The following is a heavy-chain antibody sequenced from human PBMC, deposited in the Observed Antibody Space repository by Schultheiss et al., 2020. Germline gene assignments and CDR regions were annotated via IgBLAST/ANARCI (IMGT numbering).Heavy chain of an antibody. V-gene: IGHV3-30*03. D-gene: IGHD6-13*01. CDR2: ISYDGSNK. CDR1: GFTFSGAW. CDR3: ARSNWGAAAGSDAFDI. Sequence: SLKISCAASGFTFSGAWMHWVRQAPGKGLEWVAVISYDGSNKYYADSVKGRFTISRDNSKNTLYLQMNSLRAEDTAVYYCARSNWGAAAGSDAFDIWGQGTMVTVSS. J-gene: IGHJ3*02.